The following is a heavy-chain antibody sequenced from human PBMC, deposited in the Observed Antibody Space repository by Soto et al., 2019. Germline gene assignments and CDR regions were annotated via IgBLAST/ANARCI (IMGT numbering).Heavy chain of an antibody. CDR1: GGTFSSYA. J-gene: IGHJ2*01. D-gene: IGHD1-26*01. Sequence: QVQLVQSGAEVKKPGSSVKVSCKASGGTFSSYAISWVRQAPGQGLEWMGGIIPIFGTANYAQKFQGRVTITADESTSTAYMELSSLRSEDTAVYYCARVPSSGSYPSDWYFDLWGRGTLVTVSS. CDR3: ARVPSSGSYPSDWYFDL. V-gene: IGHV1-69*01. CDR2: IIPIFGTA.